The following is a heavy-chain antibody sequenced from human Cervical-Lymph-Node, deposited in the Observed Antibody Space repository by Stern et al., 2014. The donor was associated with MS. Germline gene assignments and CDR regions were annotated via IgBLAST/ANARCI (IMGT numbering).Heavy chain of an antibody. CDR3: AGSGTYYPDY. D-gene: IGHD3-3*01. J-gene: IGHJ4*02. CDR2: VHYGGTP. V-gene: IGHV4-59*08. Sequence: QVQLQESGPGLVKPSETLSLTCSVSGGSISSYYWNWIRQPPGKGLEWIANVHYGGTPTYNPPHKSRVTIFLTTPMKKIPLNLPSVTAADTAVYYCAGSGTYYPDYWGQGILVTVSS. CDR1: GGSISSYY.